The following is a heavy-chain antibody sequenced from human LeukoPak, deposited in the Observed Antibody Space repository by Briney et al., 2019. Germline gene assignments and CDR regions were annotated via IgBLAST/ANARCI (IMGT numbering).Heavy chain of an antibody. CDR2: ISWDGGST. CDR3: AKGGFYGTNPIDY. V-gene: IGHV3-43D*03. D-gene: IGHD1/OR15-1a*01. Sequence: GGSLRLSCAASGFTFDDYAMHWVRQAPGKGLEWVSLISWDGGSTYYADSVNGRFNISRDNSKNSLYLQMNSLRAEDTALYYCAKGGFYGTNPIDYWGQGTLVTVSS. CDR1: GFTFDDYA. J-gene: IGHJ4*02.